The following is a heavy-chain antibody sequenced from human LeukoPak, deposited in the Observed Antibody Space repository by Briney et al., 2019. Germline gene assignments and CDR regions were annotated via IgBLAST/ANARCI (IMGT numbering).Heavy chain of an antibody. Sequence: SETLSLTCAVSGGSINNYYWSWIRQPAGKGLEWIGRIFTSGSTNYNAPLKSRVTMSVDTSKNQFSLKLRSMTAADTAVYYCARAPVTVKDSFDIWGQGTMVTVSS. V-gene: IGHV4-4*07. J-gene: IGHJ3*02. CDR3: ARAPVTVKDSFDI. CDR2: IFTSGST. CDR1: GGSINNYY. D-gene: IGHD4-11*01.